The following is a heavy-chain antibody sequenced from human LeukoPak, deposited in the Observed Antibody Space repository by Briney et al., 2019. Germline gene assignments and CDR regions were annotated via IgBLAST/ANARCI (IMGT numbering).Heavy chain of an antibody. CDR2: MNPNSGNT. CDR3: ARSAASRRFTYYYYYMDV. Sequence: GASVKVSCKASGYTFTSYDINWVQQATGQGLEWMGWMNPNSGNTGYAQKFQGRVTMTRNTSISTAYMELSSLRSEDTAVYYCARSAASRRFTYYYYYMDVWGKGTTVTVSS. V-gene: IGHV1-8*01. J-gene: IGHJ6*03. CDR1: GYTFTSYD. D-gene: IGHD6-25*01.